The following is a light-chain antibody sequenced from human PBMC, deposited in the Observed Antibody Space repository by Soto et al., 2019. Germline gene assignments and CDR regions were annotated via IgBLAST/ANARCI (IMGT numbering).Light chain of an antibody. CDR1: QSVSGN. Sequence: EIVMTQSPATLSASPGERATLSCRASQSVSGNLAWYQQKPGQAPKLLIYGASTRATGIPARFSGSGSGTEFTLTISSLQSEDFAVYYCQQYNNWPPLTFGQGTRLEIK. J-gene: IGKJ5*01. CDR2: GAS. V-gene: IGKV3-15*01. CDR3: QQYNNWPPLT.